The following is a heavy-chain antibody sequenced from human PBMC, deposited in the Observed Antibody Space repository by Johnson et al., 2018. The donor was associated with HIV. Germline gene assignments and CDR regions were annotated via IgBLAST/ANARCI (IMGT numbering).Heavy chain of an antibody. CDR1: GFSVSNNY. J-gene: IGHJ3*02. D-gene: IGHD6-13*01. Sequence: VQLVESGGGLVQFGGSLRLSCGASGFSVSNNYMNWVRQAPGKGLEWVARIYTGGNTYYEDAVRGRFTIPRDNSKNILYLQMSSLRAEDTAMYYCARDGESQQLPLGDAFDIWGQGTMVTVSS. V-gene: IGHV3-66*01. CDR2: IYTGGNT. CDR3: ARDGESQQLPLGDAFDI.